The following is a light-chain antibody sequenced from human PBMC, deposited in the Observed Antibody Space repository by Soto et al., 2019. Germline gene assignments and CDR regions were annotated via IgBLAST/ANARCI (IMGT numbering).Light chain of an antibody. CDR1: QSISSY. V-gene: IGKV1-39*01. CDR3: QQSYSTLIT. J-gene: IGKJ5*01. Sequence: DIPMTQSPSSLSASVGDRVTITCRASQSISSYLNWYQQKPGKAPKLLIYAASSLQSGVPSRFSGSGSGTDFTLTISSLQPEDFATYYCQQSYSTLITFAQGTRLEMK. CDR2: AAS.